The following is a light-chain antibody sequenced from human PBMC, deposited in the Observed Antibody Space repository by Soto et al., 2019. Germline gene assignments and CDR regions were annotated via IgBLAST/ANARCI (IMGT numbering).Light chain of an antibody. CDR2: DAS. CDR1: QTIANNY. Sequence: EFAFTQSPGTLSLSPGGRATLSCRSSQTIANNYLTWYQQKPGQAPRVLIYDASTRATGIPGRFGGSGSGTDFTLTISRLEPEDFAVYYCQQYGSSPWTFGQGTKVDI. J-gene: IGKJ1*01. V-gene: IGKV3-20*01. CDR3: QQYGSSPWT.